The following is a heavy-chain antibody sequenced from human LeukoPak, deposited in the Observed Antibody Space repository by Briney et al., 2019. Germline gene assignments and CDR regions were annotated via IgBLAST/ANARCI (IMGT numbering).Heavy chain of an antibody. CDR2: IYHSGST. CDR1: GGSISSSNW. Sequence: SETLSLTCAVSGGSISSSNWWSWVRQPPGKGLEWIGEIYHSGSTNYNPSLKSRVTISVDKSKNQFSLKLSSVTAADTAVYYCARRARSIVGAPFDYWGQGTLVTVSS. V-gene: IGHV4-4*02. CDR3: ARRARSIVGAPFDY. D-gene: IGHD1-26*01. J-gene: IGHJ4*02.